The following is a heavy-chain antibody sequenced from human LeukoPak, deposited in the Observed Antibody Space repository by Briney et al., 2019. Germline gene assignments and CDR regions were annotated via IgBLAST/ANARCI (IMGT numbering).Heavy chain of an antibody. CDR2: IYYSGTT. CDR1: GGSISSYY. Sequence: SETLSLTCTVSGGSISSYYWNWIRQPPGKGLEWIGFIYYSGTTNYNPSLKSRVTISVDTSKNQFSLKLSSVTAADTAVYYCARSWVRGATRWFDPWGQGTLVTVSS. V-gene: IGHV4-59*12. J-gene: IGHJ5*02. D-gene: IGHD3-10*01. CDR3: ARSWVRGATRWFDP.